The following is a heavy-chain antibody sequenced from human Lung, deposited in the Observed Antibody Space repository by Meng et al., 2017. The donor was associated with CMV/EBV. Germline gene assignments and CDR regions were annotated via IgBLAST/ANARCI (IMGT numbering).Heavy chain of an antibody. J-gene: IGHJ6*02. D-gene: IGHD3-10*01. Sequence: ASVKVSCKPSGYTLTDYYLHWVRQAPGQGLEWMGWINPDSGGTYFAQKFQGRVTMTRETSISTAYMELSSLRSADTAVYYCARVGGMTTRVRGVRYHSGLDVWGQGTTVTVSS. CDR3: ARVGGMTTRVRGVRYHSGLDV. V-gene: IGHV1-2*02. CDR1: GYTLTDYY. CDR2: INPDSGGT.